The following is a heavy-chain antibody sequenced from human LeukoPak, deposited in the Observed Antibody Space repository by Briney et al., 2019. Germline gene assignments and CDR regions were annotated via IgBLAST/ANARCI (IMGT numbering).Heavy chain of an antibody. D-gene: IGHD3-3*01. CDR2: TGTTGDT. V-gene: IGHV3-13*03. Sequence: GALRLSCAACGLSFSSYDMHWVRQATGKGLEWVSGTGTTGDTYYAGSVKGQFTISRENAKNSLCLQKNSLRAGDTAVYYCATLGRFLEWLSPPQLLLLLHGRLDVWGKGTTVTVSS. CDR3: ATLGRFLEWLSPPQLLLLLHGRLDV. J-gene: IGHJ6*04. CDR1: GLSFSSYD.